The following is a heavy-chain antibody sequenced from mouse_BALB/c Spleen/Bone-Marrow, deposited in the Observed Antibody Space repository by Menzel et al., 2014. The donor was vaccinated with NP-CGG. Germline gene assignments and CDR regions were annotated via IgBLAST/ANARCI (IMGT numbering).Heavy chain of an antibody. CDR1: GLSLTSYD. V-gene: IGHV2-4-1*01. D-gene: IGHD2-14*01. Sequence: QVQLQQSGPGLVQPSQSLSITCTVSGLSLTSYDVHWVRQSPGKGLEWLGGIWSGGGTVYDAAFISRLNITKDNSRSQVFFKMNSLQADDTAIYFCARKDYRYDYFDYWGQGTTLTVSS. CDR3: ARKDYRYDYFDY. CDR2: IWSGGGT. J-gene: IGHJ2*01.